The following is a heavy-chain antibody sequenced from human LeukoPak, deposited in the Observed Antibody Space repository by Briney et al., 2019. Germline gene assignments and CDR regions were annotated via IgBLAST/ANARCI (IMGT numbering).Heavy chain of an antibody. Sequence: SVKVSCKASGGTFSSYAISWVRQAPGQGLEWMGGIIPIFGTANYAQKFQGRVTITADESTSTAFMELSSLRSEDTAVYYCASHVDTAMARYYYYGMDVWGQGTTVTVSS. CDR2: IIPIFGTA. J-gene: IGHJ6*02. D-gene: IGHD5-18*01. V-gene: IGHV1-69*01. CDR1: GGTFSSYA. CDR3: ASHVDTAMARYYYYGMDV.